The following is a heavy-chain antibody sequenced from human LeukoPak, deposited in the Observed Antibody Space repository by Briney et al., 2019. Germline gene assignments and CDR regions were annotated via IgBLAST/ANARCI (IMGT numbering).Heavy chain of an antibody. Sequence: SETLSLTCTVSGGSISSSSYYGGWIRQPPGKGLEWIGCIYYSGTTYYNPSLRSRVTISVDTSKNQFSLKLSSVTAADTAVYYCARTYGDYSFAFDFWGQGTLVTVSS. CDR2: IYYSGTT. J-gene: IGHJ4*02. V-gene: IGHV4-39*07. D-gene: IGHD4-17*01. CDR1: GGSISSSSYY. CDR3: ARTYGDYSFAFDF.